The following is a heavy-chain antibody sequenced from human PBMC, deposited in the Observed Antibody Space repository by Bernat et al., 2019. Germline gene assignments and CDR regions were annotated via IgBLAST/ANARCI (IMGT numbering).Heavy chain of an antibody. V-gene: IGHV3-66*02. CDR2: IYSGGST. J-gene: IGHJ4*02. D-gene: IGHD3-22*01. Sequence: EVQLVESGGGLVQPGGSLRLSCAASGFTVSSNYMSWVCQAPGKGLEWVPVIYSGGSTYYADSVKGRFTISRDNSKNTLYLQMNSLRAEDTAVYYCARGKNYYDSSGYYYWGQGTLVTVSS. CDR1: GFTVSSNY. CDR3: ARGKNYYDSSGYYY.